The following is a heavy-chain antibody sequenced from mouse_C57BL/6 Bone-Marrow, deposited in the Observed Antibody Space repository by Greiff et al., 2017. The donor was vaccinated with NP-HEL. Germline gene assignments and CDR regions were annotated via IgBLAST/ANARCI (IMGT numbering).Heavy chain of an antibody. CDR2: ISDGGSYT. CDR3: ARDHYGSSYVDYYAMDY. V-gene: IGHV5-4*01. D-gene: IGHD1-1*01. CDR1: GFTFSSYA. J-gene: IGHJ4*01. Sequence: EVQRVESGGGLVKPGGSLKLSCAASGFTFSSYAMSWVRQTPEKRLEWVATISDGGSYTYYPDNVTGRFIISRDHAKNNLYLHMSHLKSEDTTMSYCARDHYGSSYVDYYAMDYWGQGTSVTVSS.